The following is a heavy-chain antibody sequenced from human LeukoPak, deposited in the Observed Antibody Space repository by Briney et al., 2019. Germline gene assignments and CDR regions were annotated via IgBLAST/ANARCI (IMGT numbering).Heavy chain of an antibody. CDR2: IYYSGST. Sequence: SETLSLTCTVAGGSISSSSYYWGWIRQPPGKGLEWIGSIYYSGSTYYNPSLKSRVTISVDTSKNQFSLKLSSVTAADTAVYYCARSMGSEWELLYYFDHWGQGTLVTVSS. J-gene: IGHJ4*02. CDR3: ARSMGSEWELLYYFDH. CDR1: GGSISSSSYY. D-gene: IGHD1-26*01. V-gene: IGHV4-39*01.